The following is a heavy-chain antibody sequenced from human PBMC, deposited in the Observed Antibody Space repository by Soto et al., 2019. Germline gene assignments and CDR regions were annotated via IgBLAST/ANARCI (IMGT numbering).Heavy chain of an antibody. Sequence: EVQLLESGGGLVQPGGSLRLSCAASGFTFSSYAMSWVRQAPGKGLEWVSAISAGGGSTYYADSVKGRFTISRDSSKNTLYLQMNSLRAEDTAVYHCAKAGRGLTTVTQRGGFDIWGQGTMVTVSS. CDR3: AKAGRGLTTVTQRGGFDI. V-gene: IGHV3-23*01. CDR1: GFTFSSYA. D-gene: IGHD4-17*01. CDR2: ISAGGGST. J-gene: IGHJ3*02.